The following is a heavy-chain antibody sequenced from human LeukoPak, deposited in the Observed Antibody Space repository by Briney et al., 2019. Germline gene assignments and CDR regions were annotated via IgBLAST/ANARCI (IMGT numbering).Heavy chain of an antibody. CDR1: GGSFSGYY. CDR2: INHSGST. Sequence: SETLSLTCAVYGGSFSGYYWSWIRQPPGKGLEWVGEINHSGSTNYNPSLKSRVTISVDTSKNQFSLKLSSVTAADTAVYYCARVRHRRDGYNSDYWGQGTLVTVSS. J-gene: IGHJ4*02. D-gene: IGHD5-24*01. CDR3: ARVRHRRDGYNSDY. V-gene: IGHV4-34*01.